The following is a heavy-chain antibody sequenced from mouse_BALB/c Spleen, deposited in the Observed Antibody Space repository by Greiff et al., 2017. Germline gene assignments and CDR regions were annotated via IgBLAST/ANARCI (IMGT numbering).Heavy chain of an antibody. CDR1: GYTFTSYW. CDR2: IYPGDGDT. J-gene: IGHJ2*01. CDR3: ARGGKLFFDY. V-gene: IGHV1-87*01. Sequence: VQLQESGAELARPGASVKLSCKASGYTFTSYWMQWVKQRPGQGLEWIGAIYPGDGDTRYTQKFKGKATLTADKSSSTAYMQLSSLASEDSAVYYCARGGKLFFDYWGQGTTLTVSS.